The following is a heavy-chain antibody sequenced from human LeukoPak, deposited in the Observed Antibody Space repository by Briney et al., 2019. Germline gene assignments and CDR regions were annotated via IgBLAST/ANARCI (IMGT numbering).Heavy chain of an antibody. CDR2: IIPILGIA. V-gene: IGHV1-69*04. D-gene: IGHD1-1*01. J-gene: IGHJ3*02. CDR3: ATDRLEIYALHI. Sequence: SVKVSCKASGGTFSSYAISWVRQAPGQGLEWMGRIIPILGIANYAQKFQGRVTITADKSTSAAYMELSSLRSEDTAVYYCATDRLEIYALHIWGQGTVVTVSS. CDR1: GGTFSSYA.